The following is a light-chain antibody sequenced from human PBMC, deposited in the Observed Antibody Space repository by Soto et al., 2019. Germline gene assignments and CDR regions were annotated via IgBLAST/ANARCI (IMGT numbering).Light chain of an antibody. CDR3: NKYGSSLSFP. V-gene: IGKV3-20*01. CDR1: QSVSSY. Sequence: EKGLAQCAATLSLTPGERATLSCRASQSVSSYLAWYQQKPGQAPRLLIYGASHRATGIPDRFSGSGSGTDFTLTISSLEPEDFAVYYCNKYGSSLSFPFGHGTKVDIK. J-gene: IGKJ3*01. CDR2: GAS.